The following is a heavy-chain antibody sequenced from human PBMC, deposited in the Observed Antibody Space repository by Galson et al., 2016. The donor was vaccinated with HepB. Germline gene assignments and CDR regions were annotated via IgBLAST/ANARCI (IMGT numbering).Heavy chain of an antibody. CDR2: INTNSGGT. Sequence: SVKVSCKASGYTFTDYFIHWVQQAPGQGLEWMGWINTNSGGTDYGQKFQGRVTMTRDTSRSTAYMELPSLRSDDTAVYYCARGPSRQLVWYFNYLGQGTLVIVSS. V-gene: IGHV1-2*02. J-gene: IGHJ1*01. D-gene: IGHD6-6*01. CDR3: ARGPSRQLVWYFNY. CDR1: GYTFTDYF.